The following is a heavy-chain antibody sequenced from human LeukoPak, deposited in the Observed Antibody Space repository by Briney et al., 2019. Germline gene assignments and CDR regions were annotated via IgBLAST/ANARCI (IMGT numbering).Heavy chain of an antibody. CDR2: ISSSSTHI. CDR3: ARDHHYDILTGYYYFDY. Sequence: GGSLRLSCAASGLIFSSYSMNWVRQAPGKGLEWVSSISSSSTHIYYADSVKGRFTISRDNSKNTLYLQMNSLRAEDTAVYYCARDHHYDILTGYYYFDYWGQGTLVTVSS. J-gene: IGHJ4*02. D-gene: IGHD3-9*01. V-gene: IGHV3-21*01. CDR1: GLIFSSYS.